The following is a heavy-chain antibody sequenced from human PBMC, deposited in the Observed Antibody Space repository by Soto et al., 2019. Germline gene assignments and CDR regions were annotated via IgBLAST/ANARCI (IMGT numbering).Heavy chain of an antibody. Sequence: GGSLRLSCAASGFTFSSYAMHWVRQAPGRGLEWVAVISYDGGNKYYADSVKGRFTISRDNSKNTLYLQMNSLRAEDTAVYYCARDVLLLFGELLYRGYFDYWGQGTLVTVSS. CDR2: ISYDGGNK. V-gene: IGHV3-30-3*01. D-gene: IGHD3-10*01. CDR1: GFTFSSYA. CDR3: ARDVLLLFGELLYRGYFDY. J-gene: IGHJ4*02.